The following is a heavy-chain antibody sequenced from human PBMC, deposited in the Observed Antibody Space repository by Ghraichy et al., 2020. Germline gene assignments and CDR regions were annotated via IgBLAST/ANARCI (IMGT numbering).Heavy chain of an antibody. D-gene: IGHD6-6*01. Sequence: ASVKVSCKVSGYTLTELSMHWVRQAPGKGLEWMGGFDPEDGETIYAQKFQGRVTMTEDTSTDTAYMELSSLRSEDTAVYYCATDKGQPVGGGGNYYYYYGMDVWGQGTTVTVSS. CDR3: ATDKGQPVGGGGNYYYYYGMDV. J-gene: IGHJ6*02. V-gene: IGHV1-24*01. CDR2: FDPEDGET. CDR1: GYTLTELS.